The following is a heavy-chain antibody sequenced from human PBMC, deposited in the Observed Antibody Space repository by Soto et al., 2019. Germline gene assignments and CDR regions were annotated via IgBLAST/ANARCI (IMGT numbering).Heavy chain of an antibody. CDR2: IIPIFGTA. V-gene: IGHV1-69*13. Sequence: SVKVSCKASGGTFSSYAISWVRQAPGQGLEWMGGIIPIFGTANYAQKFQGRVTITADESTSTAYMELSSLRSEDTAVYYCAREQQLVLSPHFDYWGQGTLVTVSS. D-gene: IGHD6-13*01. J-gene: IGHJ4*02. CDR1: GGTFSSYA. CDR3: AREQQLVLSPHFDY.